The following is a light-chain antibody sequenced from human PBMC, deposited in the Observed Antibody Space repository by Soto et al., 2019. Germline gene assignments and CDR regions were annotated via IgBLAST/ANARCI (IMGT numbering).Light chain of an antibody. V-gene: IGKV3-11*01. Sequence: EIVLTQSPATLSLSPGEGVTLSCGASRSVSSYLAWYQQKPGQAPRLLIYDAFNKAPGIPDRFSDSGSGTDFTLSISSVEPEDCAVYYCQQRSNWPPEFTFGQGTKLEMK. CDR2: DAF. CDR3: QQRSNWPPEFT. J-gene: IGKJ2*01. CDR1: RSVSSY.